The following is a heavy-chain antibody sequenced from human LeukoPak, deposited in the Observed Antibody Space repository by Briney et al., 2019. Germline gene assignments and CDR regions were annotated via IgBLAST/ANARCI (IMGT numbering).Heavy chain of an antibody. Sequence: PSETLSLTCAVYGGSFSGYYWSWIRQPPGKGLEWIGEINHSGSTNYNPSLKSRVTISVDTSKNQFSLNLSSVTAADAAVYYCARGYTVTDYWGQGTLVTVSS. CDR1: GGSFSGYY. CDR3: ARGYTVTDY. D-gene: IGHD4-17*01. CDR2: INHSGST. J-gene: IGHJ4*02. V-gene: IGHV4-34*01.